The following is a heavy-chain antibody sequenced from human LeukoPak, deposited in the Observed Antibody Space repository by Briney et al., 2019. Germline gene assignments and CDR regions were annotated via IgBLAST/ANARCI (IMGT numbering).Heavy chain of an antibody. Sequence: PGGSLRLSCAASGYTFSSYAMSWVRQAPGKGLEWVSAISGSGGSTYYADSVKGRFTISRDNSKNTLYLQMNSLRAEDTAVYYCAKPLTGFWSMGNWGQGTLVTVSS. CDR1: GYTFSSYA. CDR2: ISGSGGST. D-gene: IGHD3-3*01. CDR3: AKPLTGFWSMGN. V-gene: IGHV3-23*01. J-gene: IGHJ4*02.